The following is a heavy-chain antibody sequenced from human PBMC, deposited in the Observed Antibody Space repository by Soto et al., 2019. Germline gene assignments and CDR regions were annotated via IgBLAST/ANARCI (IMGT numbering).Heavy chain of an antibody. CDR2: IWYDGSNK. V-gene: IGHV3-33*01. CDR1: GFTFSSYG. J-gene: IGHJ5*01. CDR3: SRDYSGSYDS. Sequence: QVQLVESGGGVVQPGRSLRLSCAASGFTFSSYGMHWVRQAPVKGLEWVAGIWYDGSNKYYADSVKGRFTISRDNSKNTLYLQMNRLRAEDTAVYYWSRDYSGSYDSWGQGTLVTVSS. D-gene: IGHD1-26*01.